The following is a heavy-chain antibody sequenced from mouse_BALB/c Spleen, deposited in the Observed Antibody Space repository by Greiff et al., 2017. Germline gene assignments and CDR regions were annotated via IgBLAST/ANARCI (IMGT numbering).Heavy chain of an antibody. J-gene: IGHJ3*01. D-gene: IGHD1-1*01. CDR3: ARRGYYYGSTWFAY. V-gene: IGHV3-2*02. CDR2: ISYSGST. Sequence: QSGPGLVKPSQSLSLTCTVTGYSITSDYAWNWIRQFPGNKLEWMGYISYSGSTSYNPSLKSRISITRDTSKNQFFLQLNSVTTEDTATYYCARRGYYYGSTWFAYWGQGTLVTVSA. CDR1: GYSITSDYA.